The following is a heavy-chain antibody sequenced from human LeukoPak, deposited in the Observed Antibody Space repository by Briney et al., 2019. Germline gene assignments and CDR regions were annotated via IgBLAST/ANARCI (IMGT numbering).Heavy chain of an antibody. J-gene: IGHJ4*02. V-gene: IGHV3-30*18. CDR1: GFTLNNYD. CDR3: AKDVQRGSSPTDY. Sequence: PGGSLRLSCVASGFTLNNYDIHWVRQAPGKGLEWVAVISYDGSHKYYADSVKGRLTISRDNSKNSLYLQMNSLRAEDTAVYYCAKDVQRGSSPTDYWGQGTLVTVSS. CDR2: ISYDGSHK. D-gene: IGHD1-26*01.